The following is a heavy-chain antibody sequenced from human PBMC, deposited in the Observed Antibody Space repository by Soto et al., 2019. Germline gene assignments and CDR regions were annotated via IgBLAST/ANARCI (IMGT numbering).Heavy chain of an antibody. J-gene: IGHJ4*02. V-gene: IGHV3-53*01. D-gene: IGHD6-19*01. CDR1: GFTVSSNY. CDR3: ARDRSSGWYDY. Sequence: EVQLVESGGGLIQPGGSLRLSCAASGFTVSSNYMSWVRQAPGKGLEWISVIYTGGSTYYADYVKGRFTISRDNPKNKVYLQMNSLRADDTAVYYCARDRSSGWYDYWGQGTLVTVSS. CDR2: IYTGGST.